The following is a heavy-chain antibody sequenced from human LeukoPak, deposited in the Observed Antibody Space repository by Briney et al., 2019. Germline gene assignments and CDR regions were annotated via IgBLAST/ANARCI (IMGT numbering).Heavy chain of an antibody. CDR2: ISHSGST. V-gene: IGHV4-34*01. D-gene: IGHD6-19*01. CDR3: ATTPGIAVAGGFDY. CDR1: GGSFSGYY. J-gene: IGHJ4*02. Sequence: SETLSLTCAVYGGSFSGYYWSWIRQPPGKGREWIGEISHSGSTNYNPSLKSRVTISVDTSKNQFSLKLSSVTAADTAVYYCATTPGIAVAGGFDYWGQGTLVTVSS.